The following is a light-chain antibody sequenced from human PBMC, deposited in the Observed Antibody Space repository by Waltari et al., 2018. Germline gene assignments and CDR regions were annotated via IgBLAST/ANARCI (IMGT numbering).Light chain of an antibody. CDR1: ALQRQY. J-gene: IGLJ2*01. Sequence: SYELTQPPSVSVSPGQTARITCSGDALQRQYSFWYQQRSGQAPELVIYKDTERPTGIPERFAGSSSGTRVTLTISGVQAQDEADYYCQSTDNSGTYVVFGGGTKLTVL. CDR2: KDT. V-gene: IGLV3-25*03. CDR3: QSTDNSGTYVV.